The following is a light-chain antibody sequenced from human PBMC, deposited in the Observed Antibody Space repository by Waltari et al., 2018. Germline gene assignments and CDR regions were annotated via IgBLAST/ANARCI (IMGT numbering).Light chain of an antibody. V-gene: IGKV4-1*01. CDR2: WAS. CDR3: QQYYSTPPT. CDR1: QSVLYSSNNKNY. Sequence: DIVMTQSSDSLAVSLGERATINCKSRQSVLYSSNNKNYLAWYQQKPGQPPKLLIYWASTRESGVPDRFSGSGSGTDFTLTISSLQAEDVAVYYCQQYYSTPPTFGGGTKVEIK. J-gene: IGKJ4*01.